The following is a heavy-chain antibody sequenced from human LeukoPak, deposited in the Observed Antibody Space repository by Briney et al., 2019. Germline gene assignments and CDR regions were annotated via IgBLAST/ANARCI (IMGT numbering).Heavy chain of an antibody. V-gene: IGHV4-34*01. D-gene: IGHD3-22*01. J-gene: IGHJ4*02. CDR1: GGSFSGSY. CDR2: MYLSGTT. Sequence: SETLSLTCAVYGGSFSGSYWTWIRQPPGKGLEWIGEMYLSGTTHSNPSVKSRVTISIDKSKNQFFLNLSFVTAADTAVYYCAGLVGRYSSGLYYYYFDYWGQGTLVTVSS. CDR3: AGLVGRYSSGLYYYYFDY.